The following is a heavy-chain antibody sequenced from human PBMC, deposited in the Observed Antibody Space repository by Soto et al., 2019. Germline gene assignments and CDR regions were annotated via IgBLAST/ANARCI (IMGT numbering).Heavy chain of an antibody. CDR3: AHRKDSSSRKGEFDY. J-gene: IGHJ4*02. Sequence: QITLKESGPTLVKPPQTLTLTCTFSGFSLSTSGVGVGWIRQPPGKALEWLALIYWDDDKRYSPSLKSRLTITKDTSKNQVVLTMTNMDPVDTATYYCAHRKDSSSRKGEFDYWGQGTLVTVSS. D-gene: IGHD6-13*01. V-gene: IGHV2-5*02. CDR2: IYWDDDK. CDR1: GFSLSTSGVG.